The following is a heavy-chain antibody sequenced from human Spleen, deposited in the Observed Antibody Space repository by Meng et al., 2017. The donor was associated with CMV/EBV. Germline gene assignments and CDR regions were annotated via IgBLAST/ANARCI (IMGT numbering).Heavy chain of an antibody. V-gene: IGHV4-31*02. CDR2: IYFSGVT. D-gene: IGHD1-1*01. Sequence: VSGASIPHGSYYWSWIRQHPEGGLEWIGFIYFSGVTYYNPSVKGRITISVDASKRQFFLKLNSVTAADTAVYYCAKTDSREGGVDSWGQGTLVTVSS. CDR3: AKTDSREGGVDS. CDR1: GASIPHGSYY. J-gene: IGHJ4*02.